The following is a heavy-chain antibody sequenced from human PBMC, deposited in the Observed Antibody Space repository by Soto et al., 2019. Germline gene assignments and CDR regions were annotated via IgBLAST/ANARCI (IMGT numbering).Heavy chain of an antibody. CDR2: IYYSGST. D-gene: IGHD3-10*01. V-gene: IGHV4-59*01. J-gene: IGHJ3*01. CDR1: GGSISSYY. Sequence: SETLSLTCTVSGGSISSYYRSWIRQPPGKGLEWIGYIYYSGSTKYNPSLKSRVTISVDTSKNRFSLRLSSVTAADTAVYYCARVWGGAFDFWGQGTMVTVSS. CDR3: ARVWGGAFDF.